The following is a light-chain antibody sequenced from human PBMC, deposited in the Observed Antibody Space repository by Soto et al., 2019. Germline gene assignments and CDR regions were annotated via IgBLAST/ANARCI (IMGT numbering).Light chain of an antibody. CDR3: CSYAGSITGV. J-gene: IGLJ1*01. CDR2: EVS. CDR1: SSDVGSYNL. V-gene: IGLV2-23*02. Sequence: QSALTQPASVSGSPGQSITISCTGTSSDVGSYNLVSWYQQHPGKAPKLMIYEVSKRPSGVANRFSGSKSGNTASLTISGLQAEDEADYYCCSYAGSITGVVGTGTKLTVL.